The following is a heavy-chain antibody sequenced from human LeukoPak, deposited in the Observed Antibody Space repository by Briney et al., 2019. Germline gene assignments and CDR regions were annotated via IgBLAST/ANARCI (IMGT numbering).Heavy chain of an antibody. CDR3: AREGGGWYIDY. D-gene: IGHD6-19*01. CDR1: GFTFSSYW. J-gene: IGHJ4*02. V-gene: IGHV3-7*01. Sequence: GGSLRLSCVASGFTFSSYWMSWVSQAPGKGLEWVANIKQDGSEKYYVDSVKGRFTISRDNAKNSLYLQMNSLGAEDTAVYYCAREGGGWYIDYWGQGTLVTVSS. CDR2: IKQDGSEK.